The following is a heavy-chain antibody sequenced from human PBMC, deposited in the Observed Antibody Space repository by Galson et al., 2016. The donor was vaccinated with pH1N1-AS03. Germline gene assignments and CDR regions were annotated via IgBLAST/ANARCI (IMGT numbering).Heavy chain of an antibody. CDR1: GGSISSGGFY. J-gene: IGHJ5*02. Sequence: VSGGSISSGGFYWSWIRQHPGKGLEWIGYIYYSGSTYYNPSLKSRVTISVDTSKNQFSLKLTSVTAADTAVYYCARLYGHGDEGMFWFDPWGQGTLVTVSS. CDR3: ARLYGHGDEGMFWFDP. CDR2: IYYSGST. V-gene: IGHV4-31*02. D-gene: IGHD4-17*01.